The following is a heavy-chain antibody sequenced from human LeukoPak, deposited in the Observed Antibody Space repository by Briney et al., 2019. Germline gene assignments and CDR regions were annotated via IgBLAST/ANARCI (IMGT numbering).Heavy chain of an antibody. CDR3: ARRGYSSGYYWFDP. D-gene: IGHD5-18*01. V-gene: IGHV7-4-1*02. CDR1: GYTFTGYY. J-gene: IGHJ5*02. CDR2: INTNTGNP. Sequence: ASVKVSCKASGYTFTGYYMHWVRQAPGQGLEWMGWINTNTGNPTYAQGFTGRFVFSLDTSVSTAYLQISSLKAEETAVYYCARRGYSSGYYWFDPWGQGTLVTVSS.